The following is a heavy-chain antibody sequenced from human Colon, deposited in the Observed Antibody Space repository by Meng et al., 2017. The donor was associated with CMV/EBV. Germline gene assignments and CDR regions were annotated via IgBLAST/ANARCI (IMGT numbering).Heavy chain of an antibody. Sequence: GESLKISCAASGLIFSGSAMHWVRQAPGKGLEWLGRIRTRPNGYATAYAASVEGRITISRDDSANTAFLQMNSLRAEDTAVYYCVVLAVTEPNSYWGQGTLVTVSS. CDR3: VVLAVTEPNSY. CDR2: IRTRPNGYAT. V-gene: IGHV3-73*01. J-gene: IGHJ4*02. CDR1: GLIFSGSA. D-gene: IGHD2-21*02.